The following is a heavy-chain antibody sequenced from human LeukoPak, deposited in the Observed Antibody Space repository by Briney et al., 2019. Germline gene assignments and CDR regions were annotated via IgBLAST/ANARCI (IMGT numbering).Heavy chain of an antibody. CDR3: AKDQVGGMISFGGPDY. J-gene: IGHJ4*02. V-gene: IGHV3-30*02. Sequence: GGSLRLSCAASGFTFSSYGMHWVRQAPGKGLEWVAFIRYDGSNKYYADSVKGRFTISRDNSKNTLYLQMNSLRAEDTAVYYCAKDQVGGMISFGGPDYWGQGTLVTVSS. D-gene: IGHD3-16*01. CDR1: GFTFSSYG. CDR2: IRYDGSNK.